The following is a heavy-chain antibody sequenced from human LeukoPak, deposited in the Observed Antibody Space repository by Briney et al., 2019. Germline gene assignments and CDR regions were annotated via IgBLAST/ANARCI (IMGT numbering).Heavy chain of an antibody. CDR1: AGSISSYY. D-gene: IGHD5-18*01. V-gene: IGHV4-59*01. J-gene: IGHJ4*02. CDR3: ARDRALYSYGPGGFDY. Sequence: SETLSLTCTVSAGSISSYYWSWIRQPPGKGLEWIGYIYYSGSTNYNPSLKSRVTISVDTSKNQFSLKLSSVTAADTAVYYCARDRALYSYGPGGFDYWGQGTLVTVSS. CDR2: IYYSGST.